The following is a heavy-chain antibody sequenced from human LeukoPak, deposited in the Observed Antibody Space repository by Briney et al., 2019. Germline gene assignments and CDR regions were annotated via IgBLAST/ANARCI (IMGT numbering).Heavy chain of an antibody. Sequence: ASVKVSCKASGYSFTRNYTHRVRQAPGQGLDWMGMMYPRDGSTSYAQKFQGRVTVIRDTSTSTVHMELSSLRSEDTAVYYCARDAPNYYDSSGYYYVTWFDPWGQGTLVTVSS. D-gene: IGHD3-22*01. V-gene: IGHV1-46*01. CDR3: ARDAPNYYDSSGYYYVTWFDP. J-gene: IGHJ5*02. CDR2: MYPRDGST. CDR1: GYSFTRNY.